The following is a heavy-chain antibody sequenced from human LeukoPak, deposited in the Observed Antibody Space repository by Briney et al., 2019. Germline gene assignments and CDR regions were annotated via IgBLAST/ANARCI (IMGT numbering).Heavy chain of an antibody. CDR2: IYHSETT. D-gene: IGHD3-22*01. Sequence: PSETLSLTCSVSGGSISSSSDYWGWVRQPPGKGLEWIGSIYHSETTYYNPSLKSRVIISVDTSKNQFSLKPNSVAAADTAVYYCGRPNPDSSGYYGSFDPWGQGILVTVSS. CDR1: GGSISSSSDY. V-gene: IGHV4-39*01. J-gene: IGHJ5*02. CDR3: GRPNPDSSGYYGSFDP.